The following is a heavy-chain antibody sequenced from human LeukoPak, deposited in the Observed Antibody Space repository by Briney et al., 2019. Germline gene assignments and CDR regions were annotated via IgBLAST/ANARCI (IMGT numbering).Heavy chain of an antibody. V-gene: IGHV3-53*01. CDR1: GFTVSSNY. D-gene: IGHD3-3*01. CDR3: ARDTRHYDFWSGYYDY. Sequence: QSGGSLRLSCAASGFTVSSNYMSWVRQAPGKGLEWASVIYSGGSTYYADSVKGRFTISRDNSKNTLYLQMNSLRAEDTAVYYCARDTRHYDFWSGYYDYWGQGTLVTVSS. J-gene: IGHJ4*02. CDR2: IYSGGST.